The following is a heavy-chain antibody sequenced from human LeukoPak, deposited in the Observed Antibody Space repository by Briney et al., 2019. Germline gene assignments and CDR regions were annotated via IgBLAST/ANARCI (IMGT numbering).Heavy chain of an antibody. CDR1: GGSISSSSYY. V-gene: IGHV4-39*01. J-gene: IGHJ6*03. CDR3: ARLSRITMVRGVIIPNYYYYYMDV. D-gene: IGHD3-10*01. CDR2: IYYSGST. Sequence: SETLSLTCTVSGGSISSSSYYWGWIRQPPGKGLEWIGSIYYSGSTYYNPSLKSRVTISVDTSKNQFSLKLSSVTAADTAVYYCARLSRITMVRGVIIPNYYYYYMDVWGKGTTVTISS.